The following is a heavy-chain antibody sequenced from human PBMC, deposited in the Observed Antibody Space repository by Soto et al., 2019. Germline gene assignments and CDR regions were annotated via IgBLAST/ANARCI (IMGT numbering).Heavy chain of an antibody. J-gene: IGHJ4*02. CDR2: SRDKANGYST. V-gene: IGHV3-72*01. CDR1: GFTLSDHY. Sequence: EVQLVESGGGLVQPGGSLRLSCAVSGFTLSDHYIDWVRQPPGKGLEWVGRSRDKANGYSTQYAASLKGRFTNSRDDSKNSLYLQMNSLKPEDTAVYYCVRDTYFSDSRGYSRCFDYWGQGTLVTVSS. CDR3: VRDTYFSDSRGYSRCFDY. D-gene: IGHD3-22*01.